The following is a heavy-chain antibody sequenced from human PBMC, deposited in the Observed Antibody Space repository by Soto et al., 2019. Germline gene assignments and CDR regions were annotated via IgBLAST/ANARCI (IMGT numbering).Heavy chain of an antibody. D-gene: IGHD4-17*01. Sequence: SETLSLTCAVYGGSFSGYYWSWIRQPPGKGLEWIGEINHSGSTNYNPSLKSRVTISVDTSKNQFSLKLSSVTAADTAVYYCARVNDYGVSEYFQHWGQGTLVTVSS. V-gene: IGHV4-34*01. CDR1: GGSFSGYY. J-gene: IGHJ1*01. CDR2: INHSGST. CDR3: ARVNDYGVSEYFQH.